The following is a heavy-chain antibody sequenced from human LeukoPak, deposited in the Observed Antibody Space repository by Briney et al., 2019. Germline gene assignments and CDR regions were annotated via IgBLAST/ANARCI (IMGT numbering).Heavy chain of an antibody. V-gene: IGHV4-34*01. Sequence: KSSETLSLTCAVYGGSFSGYYWSWIRQPPGKGLEWIGEINHSGSTNYNPSLKSRVTISVDTSKNQFSLKLSSVTAADTAVYYCARHANYDIPDDAFDIWGQGTMVTVSS. D-gene: IGHD3-9*01. CDR3: ARHANYDIPDDAFDI. CDR1: GGSFSGYY. J-gene: IGHJ3*02. CDR2: INHSGST.